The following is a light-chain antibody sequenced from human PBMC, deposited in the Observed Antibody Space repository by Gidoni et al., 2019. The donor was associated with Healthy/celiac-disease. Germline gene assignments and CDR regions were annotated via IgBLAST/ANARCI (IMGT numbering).Light chain of an antibody. CDR1: QSVLYSFNNKDY. V-gene: IGKV4-1*01. Sequence: DIVMTQSPDSLAVSLGESATINCRSSQSVLYSFNNKDYLAWYQQKPGQPLKLLIHWASSRESGVPERFSGSGSGTDFTLTISSLQAEDVAVYYCQQYYATPYTFGQGTKLEIK. CDR3: QQYYATPYT. CDR2: WAS. J-gene: IGKJ2*01.